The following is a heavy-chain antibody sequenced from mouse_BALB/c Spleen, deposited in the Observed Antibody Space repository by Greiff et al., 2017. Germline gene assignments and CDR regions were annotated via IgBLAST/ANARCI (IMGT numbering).Heavy chain of an antibody. V-gene: IGHV2-6-5*01. D-gene: IGHD2-4*01. J-gene: IGHJ4*01. CDR1: GFSLTDYG. Sequence: VKLVESGPGLVAPSQSLSITCTVSGFSLTDYGVSWIRQPPGKGLEWLGVIWGGGSTYYNSALKSRLSISKDNSKSQVFLKMNSLQTDDTAMYYCAKLGDYDVRDAMDYWGQGTSVTVSS. CDR3: AKLGDYDVRDAMDY. CDR2: IWGGGST.